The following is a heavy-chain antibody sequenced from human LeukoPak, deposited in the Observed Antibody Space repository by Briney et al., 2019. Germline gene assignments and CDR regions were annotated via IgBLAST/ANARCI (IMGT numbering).Heavy chain of an antibody. CDR2: INHSGST. D-gene: IGHD3-3*01. CDR1: GVSFSGYY. V-gene: IGHV4-34*01. Sequence: SETLSLTCAVYGVSFSGYYWSWIRQPPGKGLEWIGEINHSGSTNYNPSLKSRVTISVDTSKNQFSLKLSSVTAADTAVYYCARLQTRKIFGVAYYFDYWGQGTLVTVSS. CDR3: ARLQTRKIFGVAYYFDY. J-gene: IGHJ4*02.